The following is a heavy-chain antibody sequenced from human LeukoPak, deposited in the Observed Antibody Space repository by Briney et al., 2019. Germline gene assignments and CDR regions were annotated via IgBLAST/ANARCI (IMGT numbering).Heavy chain of an antibody. V-gene: IGHV4-59*01. CDR2: IYYSGST. J-gene: IGHJ4*02. D-gene: IGHD6-13*01. CDR1: GGSISSYY. CDR3: ARGYSSFDY. Sequence: SETLSLTCTVSGGSISSYYWSWIRQPPGKGLEWIGYIYYSGSTNYNPSLKSRVTISVDTSKNQFSPKLNSVTAADTALYYCARGYSSFDYWGQGILVTVSS.